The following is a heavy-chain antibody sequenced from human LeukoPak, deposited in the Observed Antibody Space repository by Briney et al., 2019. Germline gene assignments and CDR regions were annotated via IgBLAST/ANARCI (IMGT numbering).Heavy chain of an antibody. CDR3: AKKWGTLPAAMGRYYYYYGMDV. D-gene: IGHD2-2*01. Sequence: PGRSLRLSCAASGFTFSSYGMHWVRQAPGKGLEWVAVISYDGSNKYYADSVKGRFTISRDNSKNTLYLQMNSLRAEDTAVYYCAKKWGTLPAAMGRYYYYYGMDVWGQGTTVTVSS. CDR2: ISYDGSNK. V-gene: IGHV3-30*18. CDR1: GFTFSSYG. J-gene: IGHJ6*02.